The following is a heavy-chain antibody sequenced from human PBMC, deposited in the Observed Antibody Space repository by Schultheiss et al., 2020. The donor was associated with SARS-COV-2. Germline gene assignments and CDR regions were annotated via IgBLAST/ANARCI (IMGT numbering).Heavy chain of an antibody. CDR3: ARDGGGYSWNWFDP. CDR2: INPNSGGT. J-gene: IGHJ5*02. V-gene: IGHV1-2*02. CDR1: GYTFTSYG. D-gene: IGHD5-18*01. Sequence: ASVKVSCKASGYTFTSYGISWVRQAPGQGLEWMGWINPNSGGTNYAQKFQGRVTMTRDTSISTAYMELSRLRSDDTAVYYCARDGGGYSWNWFDPWGQGTLVTVSS.